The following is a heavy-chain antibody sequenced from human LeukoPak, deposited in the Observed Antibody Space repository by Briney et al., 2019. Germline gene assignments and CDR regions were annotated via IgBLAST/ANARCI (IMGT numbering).Heavy chain of an antibody. V-gene: IGHV3-33*01. J-gene: IGHJ4*02. D-gene: IGHD6-13*01. Sequence: PGRSLRLSCATSGFTFNNYGMHWVRQPPGKGLEWVAAIWYDGTTRFYADSVKGRFTISRDNSKNTLHLQMNSLRVEDTAVYYCARDSAGTVDYWGQGILVTVSS. CDR2: IWYDGTTR. CDR1: GFTFNNYG. CDR3: ARDSAGTVDY.